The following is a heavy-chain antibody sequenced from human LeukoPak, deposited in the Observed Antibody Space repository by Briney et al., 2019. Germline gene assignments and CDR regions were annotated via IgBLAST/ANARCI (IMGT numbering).Heavy chain of an antibody. D-gene: IGHD2-15*01. J-gene: IGHJ6*03. CDR1: VFTFDDYA. CDR2: ISWDGGCT. Sequence: GGSLRLSCAASVFTFDDYAVHWVRRAPGKGLEGVSLISWDGGCTYYADSGKGRFTISRDNSKNSLYLQINTLRAEDTALYYCAKGAHMCSGGSCYSVYYYYYMDVWGKGTTVTVSS. CDR3: AKGAHMCSGGSCYSVYYYYYMDV. V-gene: IGHV3-43D*03.